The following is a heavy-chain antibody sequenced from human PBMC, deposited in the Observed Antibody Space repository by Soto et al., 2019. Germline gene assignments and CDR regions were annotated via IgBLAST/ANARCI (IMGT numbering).Heavy chain of an antibody. Sequence: GGSLRLSCAASGFTFSSYEMNWVRQAPGKGLEWVSYISSSGSTIYYADSVKGRFTISRDNAKNSLYLQMNSLRAEDTAFYYCARELVGDTVGADAFDIWGQGTMVTVSS. J-gene: IGHJ3*02. D-gene: IGHD1-26*01. CDR1: GFTFSSYE. V-gene: IGHV3-48*03. CDR2: ISSSGSTI. CDR3: ARELVGDTVGADAFDI.